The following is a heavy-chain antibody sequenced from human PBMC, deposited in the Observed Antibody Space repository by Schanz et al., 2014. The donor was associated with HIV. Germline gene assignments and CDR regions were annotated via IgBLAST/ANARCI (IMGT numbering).Heavy chain of an antibody. V-gene: IGHV4-31*03. J-gene: IGHJ4*02. D-gene: IGHD1-7*01. CDR2: IYYFGNT. CDR3: VRSLWNYPYYFES. Sequence: QVQLPESGPGLVKPSQTLSLTCTVSGGSISTNGFYWSWVRQHPGKGLEWIGYIYYFGNTYYNPSLKSRLTISVDTSKNQFSLRLSSVTAADTAVYYCVRSLWNYPYYFESWGQGTLVTVSS. CDR1: GGSISTNGFY.